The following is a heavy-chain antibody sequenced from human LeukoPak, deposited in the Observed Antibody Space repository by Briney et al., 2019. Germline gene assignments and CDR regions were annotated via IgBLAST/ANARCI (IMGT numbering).Heavy chain of an antibody. J-gene: IGHJ4*02. V-gene: IGHV4-59*01. CDR3: ASLQYSSGWSY. CDR1: GGSISSYY. D-gene: IGHD6-19*01. Sequence: SETLSLTCTVSGGSISSYYWSWIRQPPGKGLEWIGYIYYSGSTNYNPSLKSRVTISVDTSKNQFSLKLSSVTAADTAVYYCASLQYSSGWSYWGQGTLVTVSS. CDR2: IYYSGST.